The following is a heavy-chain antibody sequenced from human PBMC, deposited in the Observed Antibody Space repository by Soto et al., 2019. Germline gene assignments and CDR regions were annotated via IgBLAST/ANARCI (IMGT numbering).Heavy chain of an antibody. J-gene: IGHJ5*02. Sequence: QVQLVQSGAEVKKPGSSVKVSCKASGGTFSSYAISWVRQAPGQGLEWMGGIIPIFGTANYAQKFQGRVTITADESTSTAYMELSSLRSEDTAVYYCARLLGITVVRGVLITWGMFDPWGQGTLVTVSS. CDR3: ARLLGITVVRGVLITWGMFDP. V-gene: IGHV1-69*01. CDR2: IIPIFGTA. D-gene: IGHD3-10*01. CDR1: GGTFSSYA.